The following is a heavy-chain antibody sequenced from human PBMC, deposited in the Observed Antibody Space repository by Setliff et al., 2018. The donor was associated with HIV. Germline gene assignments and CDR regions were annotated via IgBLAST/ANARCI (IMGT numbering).Heavy chain of an antibody. Sequence: ASVKVSCKASGYTFIHYAMHWVRQAPGQRPEWLGWISNGDPNVKYSQKLQGRVTITTDRSAATVYMELSSLTSEDTAVYYCARIDNNWGSANWGQGTLVTVSS. CDR3: ARIDNNWGSAN. CDR1: GYTFIHYA. J-gene: IGHJ4*02. D-gene: IGHD7-27*01. CDR2: ISNGDPNV. V-gene: IGHV1-3*04.